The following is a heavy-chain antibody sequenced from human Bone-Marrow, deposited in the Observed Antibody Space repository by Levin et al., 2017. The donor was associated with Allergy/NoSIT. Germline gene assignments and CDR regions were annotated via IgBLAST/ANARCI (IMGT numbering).Heavy chain of an antibody. CDR3: ARADSSGWSALAF. D-gene: IGHD6-19*01. J-gene: IGHJ4*02. CDR2: IPVDGGSQ. V-gene: IGHV3-30-3*01. CDR1: GFTFSSYA. Sequence: GESLKISCAASGFTFSSYAMHWVRQAPGKGLEWVAVIPVDGGSQYYADSVKGRFTISRDNFKKTLYVEMNSLRDGDTAVYYGARADSSGWSALAFWGQGTLVTVSS.